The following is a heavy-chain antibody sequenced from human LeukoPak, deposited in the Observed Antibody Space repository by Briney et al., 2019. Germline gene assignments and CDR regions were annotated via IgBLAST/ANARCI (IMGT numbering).Heavy chain of an antibody. J-gene: IGHJ5*02. CDR1: GGSISRYY. V-gene: IGHV4-59*01. D-gene: IGHD5-12*01. CDR2: IYYNGST. CDR3: ARGGYSGYAFDR. Sequence: PSETLSLTCTVSGGSISRYYWSWIRQPPGKGLEWIGNIYYNGSTNYKPSLKSRVTISVHTSKNQCSLNFRSLTAADTAVYYCARGGYSGYAFDRRGQGTRVTVSS.